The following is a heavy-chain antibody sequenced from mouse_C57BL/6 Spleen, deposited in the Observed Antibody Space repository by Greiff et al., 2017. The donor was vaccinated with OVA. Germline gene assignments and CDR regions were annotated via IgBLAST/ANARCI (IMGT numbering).Heavy chain of an antibody. J-gene: IGHJ2*01. Sequence: VQLQQSGPELVKPGASVKISCKASGYAFSSSWMNWVKQRPGKGLEWIGRIYPGDGDTNYNGKFKGKATLTADKSSSTAYMQLSSLTSEDSAVYFCARSGYYGSSYVKNYFDYWGQGTTLTVSA. D-gene: IGHD1-1*01. CDR2: IYPGDGDT. V-gene: IGHV1-82*01. CDR1: GYAFSSSW. CDR3: ARSGYYGSSYVKNYFDY.